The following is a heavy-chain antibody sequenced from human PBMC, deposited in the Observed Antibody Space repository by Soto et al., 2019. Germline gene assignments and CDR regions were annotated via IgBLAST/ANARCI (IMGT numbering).Heavy chain of an antibody. Sequence: ASVEYTVKVSGYPFTSYGIGMVRHALGQEPQRMGWISAYKGNTNYAQKLQGRVTMTTDTSTSTAYMELRSLRSDDTAVYYCARAGTYYYGSGSYYLPVGYWGQGTLVTVS. D-gene: IGHD3-10*01. CDR1: GYPFTSYG. V-gene: IGHV1-18*01. CDR2: ISAYKGNT. J-gene: IGHJ4*02. CDR3: ARAGTYYYGSGSYYLPVGY.